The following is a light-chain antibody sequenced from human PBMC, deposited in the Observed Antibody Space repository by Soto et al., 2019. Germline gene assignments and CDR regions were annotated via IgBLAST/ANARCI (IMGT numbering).Light chain of an antibody. CDR1: QSISSG. CDR3: QQYNSYPLT. CDR2: GAS. J-gene: IGKJ4*01. V-gene: IGKV1-5*01. Sequence: DIQVTQSPSTLSASVGDRVTITCRASQSISSGVAWYQQKPDKAPKFLIYGASNLESGVPSRFSGRGSGTEFTLTISSLQPNDFATYYCQQYNSYPLTFGGGTKVDIK.